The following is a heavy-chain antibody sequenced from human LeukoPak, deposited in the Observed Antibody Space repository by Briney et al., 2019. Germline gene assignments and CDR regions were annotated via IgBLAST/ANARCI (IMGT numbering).Heavy chain of an antibody. J-gene: IGHJ5*02. CDR2: INHSGST. V-gene: IGHV4-34*01. CDR1: DGSFSGYY. Sequence: SETLTLTCAVYDGSFSGYYWSWIRQPPGKGLEWIGEINHSGSTNYNPSLKSRVTISVDTSKNQFSLKLSSVTAADTAVYYCARNDILDLDWFDPWGQGTLVTVSS. CDR3: ARNDILDLDWFDP. D-gene: IGHD3-9*01.